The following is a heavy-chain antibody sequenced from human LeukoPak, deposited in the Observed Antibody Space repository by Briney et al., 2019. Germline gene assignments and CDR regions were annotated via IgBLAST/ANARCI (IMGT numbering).Heavy chain of an antibody. J-gene: IGHJ6*02. Sequence: ASVKVSCKASGYTFTGYYMHWVRQAPGQGLEWMGWINPNSGGTNYAQTFQGRVTMTRDTSISTVYMELGSLRSDDTAVYYCARDRDARRGMDVWGQGTTVTVSS. CDR2: INPNSGGT. CDR3: ARDRDARRGMDV. V-gene: IGHV1-2*02. D-gene: IGHD2-21*02. CDR1: GYTFTGYY.